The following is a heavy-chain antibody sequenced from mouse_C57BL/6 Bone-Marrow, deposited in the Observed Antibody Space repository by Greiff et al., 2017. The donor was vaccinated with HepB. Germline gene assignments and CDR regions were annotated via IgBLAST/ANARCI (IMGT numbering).Heavy chain of an antibody. CDR2: ITHSGET. J-gene: IGHJ3*01. CDR1: GFPITSGYY. V-gene: IGHV12-3*01. CDR3: AGDLAY. Sequence: VQVVESGPGLVKPSQSLFLTCSITGFPITSGYYWIWIRQSPGKPLEWMGYITHSGETFYNPSLQSPISITRETSKNQFFLQLNSVTTEDTAMYYCAGDLAYWGQGTLVTVSA.